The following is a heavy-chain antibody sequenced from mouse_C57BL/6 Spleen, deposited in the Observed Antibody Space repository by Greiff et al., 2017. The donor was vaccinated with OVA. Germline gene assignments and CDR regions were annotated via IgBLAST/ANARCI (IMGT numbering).Heavy chain of an antibody. CDR3: ARGDGYFTFYYAMDY. J-gene: IGHJ4*01. D-gene: IGHD2-3*01. Sequence: QVQLQQSGAELVRPGASVKMSCKASGYTFTSYNMHWVKQTPRQGLEWIGAIYPGNGDTSYKQKFKGKATLTVDKSSSTAYMQLSSLTSEDSAVYFCARGDGYFTFYYAMDYWGQGTSVTVSS. V-gene: IGHV1-12*01. CDR2: IYPGNGDT. CDR1: GYTFTSYN.